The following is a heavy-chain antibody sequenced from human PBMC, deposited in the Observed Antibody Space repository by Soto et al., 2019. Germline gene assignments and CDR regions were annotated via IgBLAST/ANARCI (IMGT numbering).Heavy chain of an antibody. CDR3: ASTVAVTILGFGF. CDR1: GFAFSGYA. Sequence: EVHLLESGGGLVQPGGSLRLSCATSGFAFSGYAMSWVRQAPGKGLEWVSDISGSGGSTYYADSVKGRFTISRDNSKNTRYLQMNCLRAEDTAVYYCASTVAVTILGFGFWGQGTLVTVS. D-gene: IGHD6-19*01. J-gene: IGHJ4*02. CDR2: ISGSGGST. V-gene: IGHV3-23*01.